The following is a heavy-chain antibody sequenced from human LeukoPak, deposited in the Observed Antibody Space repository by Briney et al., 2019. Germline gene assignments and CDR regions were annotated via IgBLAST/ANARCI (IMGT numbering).Heavy chain of an antibody. J-gene: IGHJ4*02. D-gene: IGHD3-22*01. CDR1: GFTFSSYG. CDR3: AKEAYYDSSGYYFSYYFDY. CDR2: IWYDGSNK. V-gene: IGHV3-33*06. Sequence: GRFLRLSCAASGFTFSSYGMHWVRQAPGKGLEWGAVIWYDGSNKYYADSVKGRFTISRDNSKNTLYLQMNSLRAEDTAVYYCAKEAYYDSSGYYFSYYFDYWGQGTLVTVSS.